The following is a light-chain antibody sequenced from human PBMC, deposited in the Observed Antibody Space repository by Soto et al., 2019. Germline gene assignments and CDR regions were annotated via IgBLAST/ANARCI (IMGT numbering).Light chain of an antibody. CDR1: QSISDT. J-gene: IGKJ1*01. CDR3: QQYNNWPWT. CDR2: GAS. Sequence: EIVMTQSPATLSVSPGGRATLSCRASQSISDTLAWYQQKPGQAPRTLIYGASKRATGFPARFSGSGSGTDFTLTISSLQSEDFAVYYRQQYNNWPWTFGQGTKVEIK. V-gene: IGKV3-15*01.